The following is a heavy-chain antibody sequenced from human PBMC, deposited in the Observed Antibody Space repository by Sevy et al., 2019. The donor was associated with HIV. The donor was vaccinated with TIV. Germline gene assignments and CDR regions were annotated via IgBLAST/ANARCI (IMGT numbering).Heavy chain of an antibody. Sequence: GGSLRLSCAASGFTFSSYAMHWVRQAPGKGLEWVAVISYDGSNKYYADSMKGRFTISRDNSKNTLYLQMNSLRAEDTAVYYCAREENGDSQNYYFDYWGQGTLVTVSS. D-gene: IGHD4-17*01. CDR3: AREENGDSQNYYFDY. J-gene: IGHJ4*02. CDR2: ISYDGSNK. V-gene: IGHV3-30-3*01. CDR1: GFTFSSYA.